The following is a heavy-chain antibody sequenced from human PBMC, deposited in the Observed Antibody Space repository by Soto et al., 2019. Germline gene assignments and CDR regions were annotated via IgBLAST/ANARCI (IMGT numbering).Heavy chain of an antibody. J-gene: IGHJ5*02. V-gene: IGHV3-13*01. CDR2: IGTLSDT. CDR1: GFTFSTFD. D-gene: IGHD3-10*01. Sequence: GGSLRLSCAGSGFTFSTFDIHWVRQAPGKGLEWVSGIGTLSDTFYAASVQGRFTISRQNAKNSVYLQMSGLRAGDTAFYYCARGRSFSYDSTPPPMFDPWGQGTLVTVSS. CDR3: ARGRSFSYDSTPPPMFDP.